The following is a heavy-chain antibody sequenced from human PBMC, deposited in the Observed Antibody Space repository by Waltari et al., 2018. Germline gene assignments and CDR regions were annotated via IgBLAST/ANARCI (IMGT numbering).Heavy chain of an antibody. CDR3: ASTSVDLLFYYYGMDV. V-gene: IGHV3-66*01. J-gene: IGHJ6*02. CDR1: GFTVSSNY. CDR2: IYSGGST. Sequence: EVQLVESGGGLVQPGGSLRLSCAASGFTVSSNYMSWVRQAPGKGLEGVSVIYSGGSTDTADSVKGRFTISRDNSKNSLYLQMNSLRAEDTAVYYCASTSVDLLFYYYGMDVWGQGTMVVVSS. D-gene: IGHD2-15*01.